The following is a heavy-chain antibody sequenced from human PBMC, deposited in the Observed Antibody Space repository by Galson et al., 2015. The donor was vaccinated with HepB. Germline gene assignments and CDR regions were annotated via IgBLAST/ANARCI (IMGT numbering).Heavy chain of an antibody. J-gene: IGHJ4*02. CDR1: GYTFTSYG. Sequence: SVKVSCKASGYTFTSYGISWVRQAPGQGLEWMGWISAYNGNTNYAQKLQGRVTITTDTSTSTAYMELRSLRSDDTAVYYCARGGGVVITTTSEDYWGQGTLVTVSS. D-gene: IGHD3-22*01. CDR2: ISAYNGNT. V-gene: IGHV1-18*01. CDR3: ARGGGVVITTTSEDY.